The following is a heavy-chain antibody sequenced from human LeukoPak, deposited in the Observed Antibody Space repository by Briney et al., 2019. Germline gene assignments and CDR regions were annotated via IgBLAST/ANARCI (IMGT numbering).Heavy chain of an antibody. D-gene: IGHD3-10*01. J-gene: IGHJ4*02. V-gene: IGHV4-61*02. CDR2: IYTSGST. CDR3: ARAPMVRGVNPIFDY. Sequence: PSQTLSLTCTVSGASVNSGNYYWTWIRQPAGKRLEWIGRIYTSGSTNYNPSLKSRVTISVDTSKNQFSLKLSSVTAADTAVYYCARAPMVRGVNPIFDYWGQGTLVTVSS. CDR1: GASVNSGNYY.